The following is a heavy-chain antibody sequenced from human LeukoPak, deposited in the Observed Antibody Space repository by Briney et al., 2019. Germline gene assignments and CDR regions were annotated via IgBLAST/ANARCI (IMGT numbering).Heavy chain of an antibody. CDR2: IIPIFGTA. CDR3: ARTGSSIPWGWFDP. Sequence: SVKLSCKASGGTLRSYAISWVRRAPGQGLEWMGGIIPIFGTANYAQKFQGRVTITADKSTSRAYMELSSLRSEDTAVYYCARTGSSIPWGWFDPWGQGTLVTVSS. V-gene: IGHV1-69*06. J-gene: IGHJ5*02. D-gene: IGHD2-2*01. CDR1: GGTLRSYA.